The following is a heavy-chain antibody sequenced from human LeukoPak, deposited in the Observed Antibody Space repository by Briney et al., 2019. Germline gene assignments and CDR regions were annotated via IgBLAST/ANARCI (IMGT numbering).Heavy chain of an antibody. CDR3: ARVLGFSLIDY. V-gene: IGHV1-18*01. J-gene: IGHJ4*02. D-gene: IGHD7-27*01. CDR2: ISAYSGNT. CDR1: GYTFTSYA. Sequence: ASVKVSCKASGYTFTSYAISWVRQAPGQGLEWMGWISAYSGNTNYAQKLQGRVTMTTDRSTTTAYMELRSLRSDDTAVYYCARVLGFSLIDYWSQGTLVTVSS.